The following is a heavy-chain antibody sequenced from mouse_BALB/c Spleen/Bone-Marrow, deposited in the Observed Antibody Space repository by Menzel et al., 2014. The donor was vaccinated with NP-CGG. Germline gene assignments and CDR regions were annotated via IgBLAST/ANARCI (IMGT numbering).Heavy chain of an antibody. J-gene: IGHJ2*01. CDR2: IYPGDGET. V-gene: IGHV1-80*01. Sequence: LQESGAELVRPGSSVKISCKASGCPFXSYWMNWVKQRSGQGLEWIGQIYPGDGETNYNGKFKGNATLTADKSSSTAYMQLISLTSEDSAVYFCARKYGDYWGQGTTLTVSS. D-gene: IGHD2-10*02. CDR1: GCPFXSYW. CDR3: ARKYGDY.